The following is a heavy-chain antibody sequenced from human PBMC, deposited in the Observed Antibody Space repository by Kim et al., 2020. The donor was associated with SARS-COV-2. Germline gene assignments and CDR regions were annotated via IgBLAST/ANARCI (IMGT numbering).Heavy chain of an antibody. CDR2: T. Sequence: TNYAQKFQGRVTMTRHTSISTAYMGLSRLRSDDTAVYYCARYEGGWNCVSYWGQGTLVTVSS. J-gene: IGHJ4*02. D-gene: IGHD1-7*01. CDR3: ARYEGGWNCVSY. V-gene: IGHV1-2*02.